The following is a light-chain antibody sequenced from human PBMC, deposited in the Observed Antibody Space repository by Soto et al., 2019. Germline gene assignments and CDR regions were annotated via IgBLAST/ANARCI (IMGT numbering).Light chain of an antibody. CDR3: QQYGSSPPIT. CDR2: GAS. Sequence: EIVLTQSPATLSLSPGERATLSCRASQSVSSTYLAWYQQQPGQAPRLLMSGASTRATGIPARFSGSGSGTEFTLTISRLEPEDFAVYYCQQYGSSPPITFGQGTRLEI. J-gene: IGKJ5*01. CDR1: QSVSSTY. V-gene: IGKV3-20*01.